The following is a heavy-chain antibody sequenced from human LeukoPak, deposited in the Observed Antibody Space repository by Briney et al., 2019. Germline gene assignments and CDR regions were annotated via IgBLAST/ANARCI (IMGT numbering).Heavy chain of an antibody. V-gene: IGHV3-30*18. CDR2: ISYDGSNK. J-gene: IGHJ4*02. CDR3: AKDQGYSYGSFDY. Sequence: PGRSLRLSCAAYGFTFSSYGMHWVRQAPGKGLEWVAVISYDGSNKYYADSVKGRFTISRDNSKNTLYLQMNSLRAEDTAVYYCAKDQGYSYGSFDYWGQGTLVTVSS. CDR1: GFTFSSYG. D-gene: IGHD5-18*01.